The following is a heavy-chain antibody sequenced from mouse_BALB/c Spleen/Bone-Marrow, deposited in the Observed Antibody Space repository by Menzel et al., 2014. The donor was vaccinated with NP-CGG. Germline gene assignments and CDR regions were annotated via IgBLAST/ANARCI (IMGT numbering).Heavy chain of an antibody. D-gene: IGHD5-1-1*01. CDR1: GYTFTSYY. Sequence: QVQLQQSGPELVKPGASVKMSCKASGYTFTSYYIHWVKQRPGQGLEWIGWFYPGDGSAKYNEKFKDKTALTADKSSSTAYMLLSSLTSGDSAIYFCARWRYPYAMDYCGQRTSVTVSS. CDR3: ARWRYPYAMDY. V-gene: IGHV1S56*01. CDR2: FYPGDGSA. J-gene: IGHJ4*01.